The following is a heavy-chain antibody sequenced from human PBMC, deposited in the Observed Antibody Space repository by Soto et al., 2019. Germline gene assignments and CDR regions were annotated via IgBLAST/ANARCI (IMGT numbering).Heavy chain of an antibody. CDR2: TYYRSKWYN. CDR1: GDSVSSNSAA. Sequence: PSQTLSLTCAISGDSVSSNSAAWNWIRQSPSRGLEWLGRTYYRSKWYNDYAVSVKSRITFNPDTSKNQFSLHLNSVTPEDTAVSYCARASAWQPLAYYFDYSGQGTLFTVSS. CDR3: ARASAWQPLAYYFDY. D-gene: IGHD6-13*01. J-gene: IGHJ4*02. V-gene: IGHV6-1*01.